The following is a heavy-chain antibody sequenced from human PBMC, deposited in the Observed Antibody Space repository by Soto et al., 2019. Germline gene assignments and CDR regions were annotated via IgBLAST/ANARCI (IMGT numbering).Heavy chain of an antibody. J-gene: IGHJ5*02. CDR2: INAGNGNT. CDR3: ARDPGLWPEVCWFDP. Sequence: ASVKVSCKASGYTFTSYAMHWVRQAPGQRLEWLAWINAGNGNTNYSQKFQGTVTITRDTSASTAYMELSSLRSEDTAVYYCARDPGLWPEVCWFDPWGQGTLVTVSS. D-gene: IGHD2-21*01. CDR1: GYTFTSYA. V-gene: IGHV1-3*01.